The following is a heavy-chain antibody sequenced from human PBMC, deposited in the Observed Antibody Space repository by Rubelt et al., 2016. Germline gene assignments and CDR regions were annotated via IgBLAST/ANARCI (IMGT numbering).Heavy chain of an antibody. CDR2: IHYSGTT. CDR3: ARGGYSSSWYGAEIDY. V-gene: IGHV4-39*07. Sequence: GKGLEWIGSIHYSGTTYYNPSLKSRVTISVDTSKNQFSLKLSSVTAADTAVYYCARGGYSSSWYGAEIDYWGQGTLVTVSS. D-gene: IGHD6-13*01. J-gene: IGHJ4*02.